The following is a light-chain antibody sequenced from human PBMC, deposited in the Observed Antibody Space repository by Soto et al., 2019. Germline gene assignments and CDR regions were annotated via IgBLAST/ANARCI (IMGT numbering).Light chain of an antibody. Sequence: QSALTQPASVSGSPGQSITISCTGTSSDVGSYDLVSWYQQPPGKAPKLMFYKDPKPSAGLSTRFSGSKSGKAASHTISVLQDEDEADYYGCSDEGSSAFVFGTGTTLTVL. V-gene: IGLV2-23*01. CDR3: CSDEGSSAFV. J-gene: IGLJ1*01. CDR2: KDP. CDR1: SSDVGSYDL.